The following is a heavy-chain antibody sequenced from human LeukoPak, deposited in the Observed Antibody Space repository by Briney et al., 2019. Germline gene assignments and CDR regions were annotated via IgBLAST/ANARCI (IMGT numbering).Heavy chain of an antibody. J-gene: IGHJ4*02. V-gene: IGHV4-39*07. CDR2: NYYSGST. Sequence: SETLSLTCTVSGGSISSTSYNWGWIRQPPGKGLERIGSNYYSGSTYYNPSLKSRVTISVDTSKNQFSLKLSSVTAADTAVYYCATSGSYWGVFWFDYWGQGTLVTVSS. D-gene: IGHD1-26*01. CDR1: GGSISSTSYN. CDR3: ATSGSYWGVFWFDY.